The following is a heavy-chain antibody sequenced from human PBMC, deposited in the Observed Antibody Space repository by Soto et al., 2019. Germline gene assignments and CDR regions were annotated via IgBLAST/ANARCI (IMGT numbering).Heavy chain of an antibody. CDR2: IKSKTDGGTT. D-gene: IGHD1-20*01. Sequence: GGSLRLSCAASGFTFSNAWMTWVRQAPGKGLEWVGRIKSKTDGGTTDYAAAVKGRFTISRDDSKNTVYLQMNGLEAEDTAVYYCSTKRTGITTIGPGYWGQGTLVTVSS. J-gene: IGHJ4*02. CDR3: STKRTGITTIGPGY. CDR1: GFTFSNAW. V-gene: IGHV3-15*01.